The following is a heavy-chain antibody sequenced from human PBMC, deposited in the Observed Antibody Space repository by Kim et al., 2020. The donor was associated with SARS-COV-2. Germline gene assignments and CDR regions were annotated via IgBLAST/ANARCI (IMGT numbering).Heavy chain of an antibody. CDR2: IWYAGSNK. D-gene: IGHD1-26*01. CDR1: GFTFSSYG. V-gene: IGHV3-33*06. J-gene: IGHJ6*02. Sequence: GGSLRLSCAASGFTFSSYGMHWVRQAPGKGLEWVAVIWYAGSNKYYADAEKGRFTISRDNSKNTLYLQMNILRAEDTAVYYCAKGHPWEQSGADGMDVWGQETTVTVSS. CDR3: AKGHPWEQSGADGMDV.